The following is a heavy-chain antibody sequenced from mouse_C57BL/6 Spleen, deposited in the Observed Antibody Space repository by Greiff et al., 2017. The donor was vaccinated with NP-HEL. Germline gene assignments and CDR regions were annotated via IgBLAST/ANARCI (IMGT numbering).Heavy chain of an antibody. J-gene: IGHJ3*01. CDR3: AREGGLAWFAY. V-gene: IGHV1-54*01. CDR1: GYAFTNYL. Sequence: VKLMESGAELVRPGTSVKVSCKASGYAFTNYLIEWVKQRPGQGLEWIGVINPGSGGTNYNEKFKGKATLTADKSSSTAYMQLSSLTSEDSAVYFCAREGGLAWFAYWGQGTLVTVSA. CDR2: INPGSGGT. D-gene: IGHD2-4*01.